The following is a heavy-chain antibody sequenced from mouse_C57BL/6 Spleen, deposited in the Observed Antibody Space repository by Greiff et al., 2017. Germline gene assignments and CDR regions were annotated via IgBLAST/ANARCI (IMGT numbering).Heavy chain of an antibody. CDR3: ARRVAPSYAMDY. CDR2: ILPGSGST. CDR1: GYTFTSYW. D-gene: IGHD1-1*01. Sequence: QVQLQQPGAELVKPGASVKLSCKASGYTFTSYWMHWVKQRPGRGLEWIGEILPGSGSTNYNEKFKGKATFTADTSSNTAYMQLSSLTTEDSAIYYCARRVAPSYAMDYWGQGTSVTVSS. V-gene: IGHV1-9*01. J-gene: IGHJ4*01.